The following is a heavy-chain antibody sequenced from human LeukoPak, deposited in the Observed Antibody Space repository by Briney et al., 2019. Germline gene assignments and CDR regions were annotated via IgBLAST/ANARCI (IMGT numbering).Heavy chain of an antibody. D-gene: IGHD1-26*01. CDR1: GFTFNMYG. J-gene: IGHJ4*02. CDR3: AKDFYSGRCSNFDF. CDR2: ITGNGITT. Sequence: HTGGSLRLSCVASGFTFNMYGMNWVRQAPGKGLEWVSRITGNGITTYYADSVKGRFTISRDNSRSTLFLQLNSLRAEDTAVYYCAKDFYSGRCSNFDFWGQGTLVTVSS. V-gene: IGHV3-23*01.